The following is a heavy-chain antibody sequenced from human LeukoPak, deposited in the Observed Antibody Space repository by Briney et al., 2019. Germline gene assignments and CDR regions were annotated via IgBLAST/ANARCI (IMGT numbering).Heavy chain of an antibody. CDR1: GFTFSSYS. Sequence: PGGSLRLSCAASGFTFSSYSMNWVRQAPGKGLEWVSSISSSSSYIYYADSVKGRFTISRDNAKNSLYLQMNSLRAEDTAVYYCASSLLAAAGTSDYWGQGTLVTVSS. V-gene: IGHV3-21*01. CDR3: ASSLLAAAGTSDY. CDR2: ISSSSSYI. D-gene: IGHD6-13*01. J-gene: IGHJ4*02.